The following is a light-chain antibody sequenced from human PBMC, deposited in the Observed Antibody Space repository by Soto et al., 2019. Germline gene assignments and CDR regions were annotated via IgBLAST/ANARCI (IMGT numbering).Light chain of an antibody. V-gene: IGKV3-20*01. CDR1: QSVSSSY. J-gene: IGKJ5*01. CDR3: LQYGSSPL. Sequence: EIMLSHSPGTLSLSPGERATLSCRASQSVSSSYLAWYQQKPGQAPRLLIYGASGRATGIPDRFSGSGSGTDFTLTISRLEPEDFAVYYCLQYGSSPLFGQGTRLEVK. CDR2: GAS.